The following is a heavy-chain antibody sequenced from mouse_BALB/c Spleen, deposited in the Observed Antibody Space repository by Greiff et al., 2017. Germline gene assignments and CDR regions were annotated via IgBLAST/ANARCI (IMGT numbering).Heavy chain of an antibody. CDR2: IWAGGST. D-gene: IGHD2-3*01. CDR1: GFSLTSYG. J-gene: IGHJ3*01. V-gene: IGHV2-9*02. Sequence: VKLVESGPGLVAPSQSLSITCTVSGFSLTSYGVHWVRQPPGKGLEWLGVIWAGGSTNYNSALMSRLSISKDNSKSQVFLKMNSLQTDDTAMYYCAREDGYYGWFAYWGQGTLVTVSA. CDR3: AREDGYYGWFAY.